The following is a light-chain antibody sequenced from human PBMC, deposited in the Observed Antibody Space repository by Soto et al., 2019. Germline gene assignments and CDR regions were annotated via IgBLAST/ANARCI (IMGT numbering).Light chain of an antibody. J-gene: IGLJ1*01. CDR1: SSDVGGYNY. Sequence: QSVLTQPASVSVSPGQSITISCTGTSSDVGGYNYVSWYQQHPGKAPKLMIYEVSNRPSGVSNRFSGSKPGNTASLTISGLQAEDEADYYCSSYTSSSLYVFGTGTKVTVL. CDR3: SSYTSSSLYV. V-gene: IGLV2-14*01. CDR2: EVS.